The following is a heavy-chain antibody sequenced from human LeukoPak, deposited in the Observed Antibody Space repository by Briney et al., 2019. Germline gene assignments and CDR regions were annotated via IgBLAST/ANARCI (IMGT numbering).Heavy chain of an antibody. CDR3: AREGPQWLVRQSRWFDP. J-gene: IGHJ5*02. CDR1: GYTFTGYY. V-gene: IGHV1-2*02. Sequence: EASVKVSCKASGYTFTGYYMHWVRQAPGQGLGWMGWINPNSGGTNYAQKFQGRVTMTRDTSISTAYMELSRLRSDDTAVYYCAREGPQWLVRQSRWFDPWGQGTLVTVSS. CDR2: INPNSGGT. D-gene: IGHD6-19*01.